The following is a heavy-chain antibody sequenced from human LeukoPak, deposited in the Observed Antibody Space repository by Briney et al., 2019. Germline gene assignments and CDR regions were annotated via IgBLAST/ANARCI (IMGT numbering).Heavy chain of an antibody. J-gene: IGHJ4*02. V-gene: IGHV1-69*04. CDR1: GGTFSSYA. D-gene: IGHD3-3*01. CDR3: ARDHASRYDFWSGYSRGFDY. CDR2: IIPILGIA. Sequence: ASVKVSCKASGGTFSSYAISWVRQAPGQGLEWMGRIIPILGIANYAQKFQGRVTITADKSTSTAYIELSSLRSEDTAVYYCARDHASRYDFWSGYSRGFDYWGQGTLVTVSS.